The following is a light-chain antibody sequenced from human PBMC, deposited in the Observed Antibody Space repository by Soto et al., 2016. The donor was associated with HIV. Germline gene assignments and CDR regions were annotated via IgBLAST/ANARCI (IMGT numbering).Light chain of an antibody. J-gene: IGKJ2*01. CDR3: QQSDTPPYT. CDR2: GAS. CDR1: QNIETR. V-gene: IGKV1-39*01. Sequence: DIQLTQSPMSLSPFIRETVTITCRASQNIETRLHWYQQKLGEAPKLLIYGASTLQSGVPSRFTGSGSGTSFTLRIRSAQPEDSATYFCQQSDTPPYTFGQGTKVQIK.